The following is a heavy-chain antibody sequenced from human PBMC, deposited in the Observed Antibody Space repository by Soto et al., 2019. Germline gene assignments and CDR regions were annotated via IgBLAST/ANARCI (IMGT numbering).Heavy chain of an antibody. CDR1: GFTFSMHS. D-gene: IGHD6-19*01. V-gene: IGHV3-64D*08. CDR3: VKEANPFINTLAVLIFDY. J-gene: IGHJ4*02. Sequence: EVQLVESGGGLVQPGGSLRLSCSASGFTFSMHSMHWVRQTPGKALEYVSAISRDGRSTFYADSVKGRFTISRDNSKNTLYLRMNSLRSDDTAVYYCVKEANPFINTLAVLIFDYWGQGTQVTVSS. CDR2: ISRDGRST.